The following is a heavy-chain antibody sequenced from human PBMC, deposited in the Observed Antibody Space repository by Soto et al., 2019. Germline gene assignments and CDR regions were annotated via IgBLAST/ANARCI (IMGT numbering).Heavy chain of an antibody. V-gene: IGHV1-8*01. CDR2: MNPGSGDT. D-gene: IGHD3-16*01. Sequence: ASVKVSCKASGYSFTNNDVSWVRQATGQGLEWMGWMNPGSGDTGYAQKFQGRVTMTRDISIATAYMELSSLRSDDTAIYYCARMATFGSLNWFDPWGQRPLVTVSS. CDR1: GYSFTNND. CDR3: ARMATFGSLNWFDP. J-gene: IGHJ5*02.